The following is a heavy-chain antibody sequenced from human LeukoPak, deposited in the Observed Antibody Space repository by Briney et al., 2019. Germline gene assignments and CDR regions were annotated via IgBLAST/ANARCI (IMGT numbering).Heavy chain of an antibody. J-gene: IGHJ4*02. V-gene: IGHV3-7*01. CDR2: IKQDESEK. CDR1: GFSFSDYW. D-gene: IGHD6-19*01. CDR3: TRDQTLSGSGPHFGD. Sequence: GGSLRLSCAASGFSFSDYWMTWVRQAPGKGLEWVANIKQDESEKYYVDSVKGRFTISRDNAKNTLYLQMNSLTVEDTAVYYCTRDQTLSGSGPHFGDWGQGTLVTVSS.